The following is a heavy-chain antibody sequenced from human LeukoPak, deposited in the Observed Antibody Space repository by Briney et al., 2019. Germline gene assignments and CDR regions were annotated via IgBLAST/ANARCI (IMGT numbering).Heavy chain of an antibody. V-gene: IGHV3-74*01. CDR1: GLTFINHL. CDR2: IDNDGSSS. D-gene: IGHD6-13*01. Sequence: GGALRLSCAASGLTFINHLMYWVRPPRARGRVYVSRIDNDGSSSGYADSVQGRFTISRHNAKNTLYLQMNSLRVEDTAVYYCAGEIGAAAPAYWGQGTLVTVSS. J-gene: IGHJ4*02. CDR3: AGEIGAAAPAY.